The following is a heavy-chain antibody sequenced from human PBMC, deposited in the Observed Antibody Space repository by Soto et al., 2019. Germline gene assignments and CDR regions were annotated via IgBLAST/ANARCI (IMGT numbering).Heavy chain of an antibody. Sequence: QVQLVQSGAEVKKPGASVKVSCKASGYTFTSYGITWVRQAPGQGLEWMGWISDSNGNTNYAQKLQGRVIMTADTSTSTAYMELRSLRSDDTAVYYCARHGGYYSVPKQNSFNIWGQGTMVTVSS. V-gene: IGHV1-18*01. CDR1: GYTFTSYG. CDR2: ISDSNGNT. J-gene: IGHJ3*02. CDR3: ARHGGYYSVPKQNSFNI. D-gene: IGHD2-15*01.